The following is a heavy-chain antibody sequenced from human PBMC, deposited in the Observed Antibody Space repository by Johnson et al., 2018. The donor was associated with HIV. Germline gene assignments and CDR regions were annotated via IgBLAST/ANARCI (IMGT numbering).Heavy chain of an antibody. J-gene: IGHJ3*02. CDR3: AKDKPYGSGLLLGAFDI. CDR1: GLTFSNYG. CDR2: IRYDGSNK. V-gene: IGHV3-30*02. Sequence: VQLVESGGGVVQPGGSLRLSCAASGLTFSNYGSHWVRQAPGKGLEWVAFIRYDGSNKYYADSVKGRFTISRDNSKNTLYLQMNSLRAEDTAVYYCAKDKPYGSGLLLGAFDIWGQGTMVTVSS. D-gene: IGHD3-10*01.